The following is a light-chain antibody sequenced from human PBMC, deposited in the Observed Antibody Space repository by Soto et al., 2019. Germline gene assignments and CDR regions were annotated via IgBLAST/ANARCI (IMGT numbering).Light chain of an antibody. CDR2: GNY. J-gene: IGLJ2*01. CDR3: QSYANRLTPRVI. Sequence: QSVLTQPPSVSGAPGQRVTISCTGSRSNIGAGYDVHWYQQVPGTAPKLLIYGNYNRPSGVPDRFSGSKSGTSASLAITGLQAEDEADYSCQSYANRLTPRVIFGGGTKLTVL. V-gene: IGLV1-40*01. CDR1: RSNIGAGYD.